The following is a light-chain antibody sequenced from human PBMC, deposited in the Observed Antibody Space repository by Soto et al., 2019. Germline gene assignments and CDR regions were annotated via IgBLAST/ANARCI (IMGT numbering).Light chain of an antibody. CDR2: EVS. CDR1: SSDIGVYNS. Sequence: QSALTQPASVSGSLGQSITISCTGTSSDIGVYNSASWYQYHPGKVPRLLIFEVSDRPSGVSNRFSGSKSGNTASLTISGLQAEDEADYFCSSYVSGATYVFGTGTKVTVL. J-gene: IGLJ1*01. CDR3: SSYVSGATYV. V-gene: IGLV2-14*01.